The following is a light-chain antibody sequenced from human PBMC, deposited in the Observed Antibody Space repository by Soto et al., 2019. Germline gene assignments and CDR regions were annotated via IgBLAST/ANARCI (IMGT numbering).Light chain of an antibody. J-gene: IGLJ3*02. CDR3: QSYDAGLSAWV. CDR2: SND. V-gene: IGLV1-40*01. Sequence: QSVLTQPPSVSGAPGQGVTISCTGTSSNIGAGYDVQWYQQLPGTAPQLLIYSNDNRPSGVPDRFSGSKSGTSASLAITGLQAEDEADFYCQSYDAGLSAWVFGGGTKLTVL. CDR1: SSNIGAGYD.